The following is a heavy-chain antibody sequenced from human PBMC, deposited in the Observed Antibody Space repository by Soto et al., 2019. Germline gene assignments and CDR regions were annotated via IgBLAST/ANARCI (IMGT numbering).Heavy chain of an antibody. D-gene: IGHD5-18*01. Sequence: GGSLRLSCVASGFTFANGLMSWVRQAPGKGLEWVGLIKSRTDGGTTDHAAPVKGRFTLSRDDSKNTLYLQMNSLKTEDTALYYCTTDFKGDTAVDYWGQGTLVTV. CDR2: IKSRTDGGTT. J-gene: IGHJ4*02. CDR3: TTDFKGDTAVDY. V-gene: IGHV3-15*01. CDR1: GFTFANGL.